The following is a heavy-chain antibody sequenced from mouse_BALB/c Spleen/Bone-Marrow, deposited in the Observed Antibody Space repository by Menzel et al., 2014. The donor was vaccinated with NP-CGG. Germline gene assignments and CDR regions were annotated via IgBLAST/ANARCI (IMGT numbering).Heavy chain of an antibody. J-gene: IGHJ2*01. CDR2: IYPGSGST. D-gene: IGHD4-1*01. V-gene: IGHV1-55*01. CDR3: ARGAWANRDYFDY. CDR1: GYNFXSYW. Sequence: VQLQHSGAELVKPGTSVKLSCKASGYNFXSYWINWVKLRPGQGLEWIGDIYPGSGSTNYNEKFKSKATLTVDISSSTAYMQLSSLASEDSALYCCARGAWANRDYFDYWGQGTTLTVSS.